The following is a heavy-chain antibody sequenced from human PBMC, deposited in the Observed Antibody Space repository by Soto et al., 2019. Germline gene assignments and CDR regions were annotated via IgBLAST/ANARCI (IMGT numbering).Heavy chain of an antibody. Sequence: SESLSLTCTVSGGSINSYYWSWIRQSAGKGLEWIGRIYSTGATNYNPALKSRVTMSVDTSKNQFSLRLTSVTAADTAVYYCAKAVGIRGVYNWFDPWGRGILVTVSS. CDR2: IYSTGAT. J-gene: IGHJ5*02. CDR1: GGSINSYY. CDR3: AKAVGIRGVYNWFDP. V-gene: IGHV4-4*07. D-gene: IGHD3-10*01.